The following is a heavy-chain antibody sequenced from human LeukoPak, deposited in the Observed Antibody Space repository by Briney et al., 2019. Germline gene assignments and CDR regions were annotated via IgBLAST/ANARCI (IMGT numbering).Heavy chain of an antibody. J-gene: IGHJ4*02. V-gene: IGHV4-39*01. D-gene: IGHD6-19*01. CDR1: GGSIISSTSY. CDR3: ARNGTVTVAGTKFNYFDY. Sequence: SETLSLTCTVSGGSIISSTSYWVWIRQPPGKGLEWIGSVYHSGSTHYNPSLKSRVTISVDTSKNQFSLRLSSVTAADTAVYYCARNGTVTVAGTKFNYFDYWGQGTLVTISS. CDR2: VYHSGST.